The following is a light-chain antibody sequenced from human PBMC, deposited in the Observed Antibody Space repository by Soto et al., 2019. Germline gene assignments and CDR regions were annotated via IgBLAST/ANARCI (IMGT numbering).Light chain of an antibody. Sequence: QSALTQPASVSGSPGQSITISCTGTSSDVGGYNYVSWYQQHPGKAPKLIIYEVSNRPSGVSNRFSGSKSGNTASLTVSGLQAEDEADYYCSSYSSVTTLGVFGGGTKLTVL. V-gene: IGLV2-14*01. CDR1: SSDVGGYNY. CDR2: EVS. J-gene: IGLJ3*02. CDR3: SSYSSVTTLGV.